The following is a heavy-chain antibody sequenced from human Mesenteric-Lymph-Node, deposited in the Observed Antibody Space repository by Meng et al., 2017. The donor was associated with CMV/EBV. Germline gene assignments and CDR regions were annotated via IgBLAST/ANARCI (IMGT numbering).Heavy chain of an antibody. D-gene: IGHD3-3*01. J-gene: IGHJ5*02. CDR3: ALTYYDFWSGSYNWFDP. CDR2: IYWNDDK. CDR1: SLSTSGVG. V-gene: IGHV2-5*01. Sequence: SLSTSGVGVGWIRQPPRKALEWLALIYWNDDKRYSPSLKSRLTITKDTSKNQVVLTMTNMDPVDTATYYCALTYYDFWSGSYNWFDPWGQGTLVTVSS.